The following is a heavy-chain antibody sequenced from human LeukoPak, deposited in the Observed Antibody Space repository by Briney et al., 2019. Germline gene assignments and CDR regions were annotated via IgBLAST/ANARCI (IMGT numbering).Heavy chain of an antibody. Sequence: GGSVSLSCAASGFTFSSYAMSWVRQAPGKGLEWVSAISGGGGSTYYADSAKGRFTISRDNSKNTLYLQMNSLRAEDTAVYYCAKEWDIVVVPTHPSCYGMDVWGEGTTVTVSS. V-gene: IGHV3-23*01. CDR1: GFTFSSYA. CDR2: ISGGGGST. J-gene: IGHJ6*04. CDR3: AKEWDIVVVPTHPSCYGMDV. D-gene: IGHD2-2*01.